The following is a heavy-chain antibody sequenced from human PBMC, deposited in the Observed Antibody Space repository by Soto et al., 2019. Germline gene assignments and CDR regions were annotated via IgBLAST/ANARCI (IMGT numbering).Heavy chain of an antibody. CDR2: ISESGGRRGCT. V-gene: IGHV3-23*01. Sequence: EVQLLESGGGLVQPGGSLRLSCTASGFSFSNSAMTWVRQAPGQGLEWVASISESGGRRGCTYYADSVKGRFTISRDNSNNTLYLQVDTLTGADTAIYYCASAKAVVIAPLGIWGQGTMVTVSS. J-gene: IGHJ3*02. CDR3: ASAKAVVIAPLGI. CDR1: GFSFSNSA. D-gene: IGHD2-21*01.